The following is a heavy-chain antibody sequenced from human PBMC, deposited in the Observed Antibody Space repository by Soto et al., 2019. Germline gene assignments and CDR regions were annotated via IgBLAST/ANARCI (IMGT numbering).Heavy chain of an antibody. V-gene: IGHV4-39*01. CDR2: IYNSGRT. Sequence: PSETLSLTCTVSGGSISSSSYYWGWIRQPPGKGKEWNGSIYNSGRTYYNKSIKSRVPISVDTSKNQFSLKLSSVTAADTAVYYCASVYSYGLLHGWYYYGMDVWGQGTTVTVSS. D-gene: IGHD5-18*01. J-gene: IGHJ6*02. CDR3: ASVYSYGLLHGWYYYGMDV. CDR1: GGSISSSSYY.